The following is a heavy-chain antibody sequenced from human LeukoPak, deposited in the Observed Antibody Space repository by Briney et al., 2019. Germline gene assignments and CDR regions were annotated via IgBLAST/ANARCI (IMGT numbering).Heavy chain of an antibody. J-gene: IGHJ4*02. CDR3: ARVLYSSGWYVEYYFDY. V-gene: IGHV4-34*01. CDR1: GGSFSGYY. D-gene: IGHD6-19*01. CDR2: INHSGSA. Sequence: PSETLSLTCAVSGGSFSGYYWTWIRQPSGKGLEWIGEINHSGSANYSPSLSSRVTISLDMSENQFSLKLTSVTAADTAVYYCARVLYSSGWYVEYYFDYWGQGTLVTVSS.